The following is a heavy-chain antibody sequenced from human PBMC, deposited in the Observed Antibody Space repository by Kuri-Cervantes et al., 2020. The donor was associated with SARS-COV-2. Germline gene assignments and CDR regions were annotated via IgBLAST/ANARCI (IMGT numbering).Heavy chain of an antibody. CDR2: IIPMFGTA. D-gene: IGHD2-2*01. J-gene: IGHJ6*02. CDR3: ARDQDIVVVPAAIPHYYYGMDV. V-gene: IGHV1-69*13. CDR1: GGTFSSYA. Sequence: SVKVSCKASGGTFSSYAISWVRQAPGQGLEWMGGIIPMFGTAKYAQKFQGRVTITADESTSTAYMELRSLRSEDTAVYYCARDQDIVVVPAAIPHYYYGMDVWGQGTTVTVSS.